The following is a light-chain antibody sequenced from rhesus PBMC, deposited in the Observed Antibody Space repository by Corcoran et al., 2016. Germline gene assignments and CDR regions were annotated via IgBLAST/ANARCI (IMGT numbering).Light chain of an antibody. CDR1: QGISSW. CDR3: QQGYNTPPYS. J-gene: IGKJ2*01. V-gene: IGKV1-18*01. CDR2: AAS. Sequence: DIQMTQSPSSLSASVGDKVTITCRASQGISSWLAWYQQKPGKAPKLLIYAASSLQSGVPSRFVGSGSGTDYTRTISSLQPEDFATYYCQQGYNTPPYSFGQGTKVEIK.